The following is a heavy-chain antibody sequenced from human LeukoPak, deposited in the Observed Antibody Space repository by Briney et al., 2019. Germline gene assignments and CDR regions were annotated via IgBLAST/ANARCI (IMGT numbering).Heavy chain of an antibody. Sequence: SETLSLTCTVSGGSISSYYWSWIRQPAGKGLEWIGRIYTSGSTNSNPSLKSRVTMSVDTSKNPFSLKLSSVTAADTAVYYCARDRDYGDYEGGAFDIWGQGTMVTVSS. D-gene: IGHD4-17*01. CDR3: ARDRDYGDYEGGAFDI. V-gene: IGHV4-4*07. CDR1: GGSISSYY. J-gene: IGHJ3*02. CDR2: IYTSGST.